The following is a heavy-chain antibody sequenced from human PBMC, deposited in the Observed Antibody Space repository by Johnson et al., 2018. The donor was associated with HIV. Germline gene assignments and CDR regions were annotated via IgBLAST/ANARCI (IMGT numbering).Heavy chain of an antibody. V-gene: IGHV3-11*04. D-gene: IGHD2-8*01. CDR2: ISSTASTI. J-gene: IGHJ3*02. CDR1: GFTFTDYY. CDR3: AGVLGFSTNGVCYYAAFAI. Sequence: QVQLVESGGGLGKPGGSLRLSCAASGFTFTDYYMSWLRQAPGKGLAWVSYISSTASTIYYADSVKGRFTISRDNAKNSLYLQMNSLRAEDTAVYYCAGVLGFSTNGVCYYAAFAIWGPGTMVTVAA.